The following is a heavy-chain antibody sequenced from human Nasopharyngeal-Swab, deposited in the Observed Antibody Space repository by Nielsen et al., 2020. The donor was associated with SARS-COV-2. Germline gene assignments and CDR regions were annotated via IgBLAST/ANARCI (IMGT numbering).Heavy chain of an antibody. Sequence: GESLKISCAASGFTFSSYSMNWVRQAPGKGLEWVSSISSSSSYIYYADSVKGRFTISRDNAKNSLYLQMNSLRAEDTAVYYCASERNSRAVAGTFDYWAREPWSPSPQ. CDR1: GFTFSSYS. CDR2: ISSSSSYI. J-gene: IGHJ4*02. V-gene: IGHV3-21*01. D-gene: IGHD6-19*01. CDR3: ASERNSRAVAGTFDY.